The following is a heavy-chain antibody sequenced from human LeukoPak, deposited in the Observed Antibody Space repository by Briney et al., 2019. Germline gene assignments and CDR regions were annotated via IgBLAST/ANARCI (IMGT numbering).Heavy chain of an antibody. V-gene: IGHV3-23*01. CDR2: IIGSGGST. CDR3: AKTGARSTSFLSWLDP. Sequence: GGSLRLSCAASGFTFSSYAMSWVRQAPGKGLEWGSAIIGSGGSTYYADSVKGRFTISRDNSKNTLYLQMNSLRAEETAVYYWAKTGARSTSFLSWLDPWGQGTLVTVSS. CDR1: GFTFSSYA. D-gene: IGHD2-2*01. J-gene: IGHJ5*02.